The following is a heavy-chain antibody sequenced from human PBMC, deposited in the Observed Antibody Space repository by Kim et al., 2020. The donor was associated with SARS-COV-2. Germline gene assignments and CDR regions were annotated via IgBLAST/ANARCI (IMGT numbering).Heavy chain of an antibody. J-gene: IGHJ6*02. CDR2: FDPEDGET. Sequence: ASVKVSCKVSGYTLTELSMHWVRQAPGKGLEWMGGFDPEDGETIYAQKFQGRVTMTEDTSTDTAYMELSSLRSEDTAVYYCHKWFGESHYYYYGMDVWGQGTTVTVSS. D-gene: IGHD3-10*01. V-gene: IGHV1-24*01. CDR3: HKWFGESHYYYYGMDV. CDR1: GYTLTELS.